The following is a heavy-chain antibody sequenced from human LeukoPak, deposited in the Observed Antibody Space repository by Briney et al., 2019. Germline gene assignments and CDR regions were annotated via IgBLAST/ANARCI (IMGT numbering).Heavy chain of an antibody. J-gene: IGHJ5*02. CDR1: GYTFTGYY. V-gene: IGHV1-2*02. Sequence: ASVKVSCKASGYTFTGYYMHWVRQAPGQGLEWMGWINPNSGGTNYAQKFQGRVTMTRDTSISTAYMELSRLRSDDTAVYYCARERTAARNWFDLWGQGTLVTVSS. CDR3: ARERTAARNWFDL. CDR2: INPNSGGT. D-gene: IGHD6-6*01.